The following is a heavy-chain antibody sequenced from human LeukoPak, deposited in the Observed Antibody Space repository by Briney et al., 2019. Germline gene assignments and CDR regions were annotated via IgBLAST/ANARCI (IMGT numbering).Heavy chain of an antibody. J-gene: IGHJ3*02. CDR2: ISHSGST. CDR3: ARHSLAVAGDAFDI. Sequence: TSGTLSLTCAVSGGSISSRNWWTWVRQPPGKGLEWIGEISHSGSTNYNPSLKSRVTISVDTSKNQFSLKLSSVTAADTAVYYCARHSLAVAGDAFDIWGQGTMVTVSS. V-gene: IGHV4-4*02. D-gene: IGHD6-19*01. CDR1: GGSISSRNW.